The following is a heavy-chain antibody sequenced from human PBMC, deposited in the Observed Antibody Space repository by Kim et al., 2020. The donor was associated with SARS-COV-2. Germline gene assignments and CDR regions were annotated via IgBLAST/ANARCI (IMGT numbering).Heavy chain of an antibody. J-gene: IGHJ4*02. V-gene: IGHV4-39*01. D-gene: IGHD6-19*01. CDR1: GGSISSSSYY. CDR3: ARLSSGRYAGALHFDY. Sequence: SETLSLTCTVSGGSISSSSYYWGWIRQPPGKGLEWIGSIYYSGSAYYNPSLKSRVTISVDTSKNQFSLKLSSVTAADTAVYYCARLSSGRYAGALHFDYWGQGTLVTVSS. CDR2: IYYSGSA.